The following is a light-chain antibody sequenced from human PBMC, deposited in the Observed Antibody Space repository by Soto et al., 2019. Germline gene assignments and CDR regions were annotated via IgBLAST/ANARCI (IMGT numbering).Light chain of an antibody. V-gene: IGKV3-20*01. J-gene: IGKJ1*01. CDR1: QSVSSTY. Sequence: EIVLTQSPATLSLSPGERATLSVSAGQSVSSTYLAWYQQQPGQAPRLLIYGASNRATGIPDRFSGSGSGTDFTLTISRLEPEDFAVYYCQQYGSSSWTFGQGTKVDIK. CDR3: QQYGSSSWT. CDR2: GAS.